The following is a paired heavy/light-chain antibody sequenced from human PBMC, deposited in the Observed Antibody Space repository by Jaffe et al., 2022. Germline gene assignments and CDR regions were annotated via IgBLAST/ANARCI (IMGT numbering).Light chain of an antibody. CDR3: SSYTSSSTLDYV. J-gene: IGLJ1*01. CDR1: SSDVGGYNY. V-gene: IGLV2-14*01. CDR2: EVS. Sequence: QSALTQPASVSGSPGQSITISCTGTSSDVGGYNYVSWYQQHPGKAPKLMIYEVSNRPSGVSNRFSGSKSGNTASLTISGLQAEDEADYYCSSYTSSSTLDYVFGTGTKVTVL.
Heavy chain of an antibody. CDR3: AREVGRYYDSSGYYGTNYFDY. Sequence: QVQLVQSGAEVKKPGASVKVSCKASGYTFTSYYMHWVRQAPGQGLEWMGIINPSGGSTSYAQKFQGRVTMTRDTSTSTVYMELSSLRSEDTAVYYCAREVGRYYDSSGYYGTNYFDYWGQGTLVTVSS. J-gene: IGHJ4*02. CDR1: GYTFTSYY. D-gene: IGHD3-22*01. V-gene: IGHV1-46*01. CDR2: INPSGGST.